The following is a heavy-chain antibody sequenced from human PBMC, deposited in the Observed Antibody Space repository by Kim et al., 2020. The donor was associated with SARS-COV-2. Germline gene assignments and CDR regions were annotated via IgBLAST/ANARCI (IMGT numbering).Heavy chain of an antibody. Sequence: GGSLRLSCAASGFTVSSNYMSWVRQAPGKGLEWVSVIYSGGSTYYADSVKGRFTISRDNSKNTLYLQMNSLRAEDTAVYYCARDLGRYYDSSGYSNYYYYYGMDVWGQGTTVTVSS. J-gene: IGHJ6*02. D-gene: IGHD3-22*01. V-gene: IGHV3-53*01. CDR1: GFTVSSNY. CDR3: ARDLGRYYDSSGYSNYYYYYGMDV. CDR2: IYSGGST.